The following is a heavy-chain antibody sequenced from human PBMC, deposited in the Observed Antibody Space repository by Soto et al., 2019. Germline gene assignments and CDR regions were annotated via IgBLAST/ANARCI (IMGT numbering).Heavy chain of an antibody. CDR1: GASISSRDYY. V-gene: IGHV4-39*01. CDR2: IDYNGVT. Sequence: SETLSLTCSVSGASISSRDYYWGWIRQHPGKGLEWIGNIDYNGVTYYNPSLKSRVTVSKDTSKNQFSLKVASVTAADTAIYYCGRVMIGTSRHTDSDYWGQGTQVTVSS. J-gene: IGHJ4*02. CDR3: GRVMIGTSRHTDSDY. D-gene: IGHD2-2*01.